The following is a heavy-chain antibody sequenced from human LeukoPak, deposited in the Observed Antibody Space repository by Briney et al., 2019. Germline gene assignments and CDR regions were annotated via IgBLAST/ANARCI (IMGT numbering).Heavy chain of an antibody. CDR1: GYTFTAYH. V-gene: IGHV1-2*02. Sequence: ASVKVSCKTSGYTFTAYHVDWVRQAPGQGLEFMGWIYPPTGGTVLAEKFQGRVIMTRDTSMTTAYMELSGLNFDDTAVYYCIRENWYYEDWGQGTLVTVSS. D-gene: IGHD3-16*01. J-gene: IGHJ4*02. CDR2: IYPPTGGT. CDR3: IRENWYYED.